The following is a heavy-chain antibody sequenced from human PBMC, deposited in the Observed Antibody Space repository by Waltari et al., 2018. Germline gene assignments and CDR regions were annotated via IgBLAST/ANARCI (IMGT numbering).Heavy chain of an antibody. CDR1: GGSISGYF. V-gene: IGHV4-59*01. D-gene: IGHD3-3*01. CDR2: IYNSGST. J-gene: IGHJ4*02. CDR3: ARSYYDYWSGYPFDR. Sequence: QVQLQESGPGLVKPSETLSLTCTVSGGSISGYFWTWIRQPPGKGLGWIGHIYNSGSTTYNPALNNRVTMSEDTSNNQFSLRLSSVTAADTAVYFCARSYYDYWSGYPFDRWGQGTLVTVSS.